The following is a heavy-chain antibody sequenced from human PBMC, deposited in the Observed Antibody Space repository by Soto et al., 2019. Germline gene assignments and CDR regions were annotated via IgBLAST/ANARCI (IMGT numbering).Heavy chain of an antibody. CDR1: GYSFTSYW. Sequence: PGESLKISCKGSGYSFTSYWIGWVRQMPGKGLEWMGIIYPGDSDTRYSPSFQGQVTISADKSISTAYLQWSSLKASDTAMYYCARRCLTGDREDPPSAFDYWGQGTLVTVSS. D-gene: IGHD7-27*01. CDR2: IYPGDSDT. J-gene: IGHJ4*02. CDR3: ARRCLTGDREDPPSAFDY. V-gene: IGHV5-51*01.